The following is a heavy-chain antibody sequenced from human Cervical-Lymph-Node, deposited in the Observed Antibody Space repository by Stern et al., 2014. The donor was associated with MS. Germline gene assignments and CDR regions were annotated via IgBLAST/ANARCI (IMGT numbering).Heavy chain of an antibody. CDR2: LSNDGSNE. J-gene: IGHJ4*02. D-gene: IGHD3-22*01. CDR1: GFTFGTYA. V-gene: IGHV3-33*05. Sequence: VQLVESGGGVVQPGRSLRLSCTASGFTFGTYAMHWVRQAPGKGLEWVALLSNDGSNEYYGDSVKGRFAISRDNSKSTLYLQMDRLRAEDTAVYYCARDRVVINPAYYFDSWGQGTLVTVSS. CDR3: ARDRVVINPAYYFDS.